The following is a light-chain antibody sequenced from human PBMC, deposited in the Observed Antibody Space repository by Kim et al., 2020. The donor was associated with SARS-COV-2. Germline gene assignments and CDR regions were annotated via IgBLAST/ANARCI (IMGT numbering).Light chain of an antibody. J-gene: IGKJ1*01. CDR3: QQSGT. V-gene: IGKV1-5*01. CDR2: DAS. CDR1: QSVSTW. Sequence: STLSAFVGDRVTSTCRASQSVSTWLAWYQQKPGKAPRLLIYDASSLQSGVPSRFSGSGSGTEFTLTSSSRQPDDFATYYCQQSGTFGQGTKVDIK.